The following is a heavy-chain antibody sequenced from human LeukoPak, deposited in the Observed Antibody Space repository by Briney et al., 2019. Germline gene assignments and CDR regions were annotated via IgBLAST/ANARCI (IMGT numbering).Heavy chain of an antibody. J-gene: IGHJ4*02. CDR3: ARVGSGYDFFDY. Sequence: NPSETLSLTCTVSGGAISGYYWSWIRQPAGKGLEWLGRVYSSGSTKYNPSLESRVTMSVDTSKNQFSLKLNFVTAADTAVYYCARVGSGYDFFDYWGQGTLVTVSS. CDR1: GGAISGYY. V-gene: IGHV4-4*07. D-gene: IGHD3/OR15-3a*01. CDR2: VYSSGST.